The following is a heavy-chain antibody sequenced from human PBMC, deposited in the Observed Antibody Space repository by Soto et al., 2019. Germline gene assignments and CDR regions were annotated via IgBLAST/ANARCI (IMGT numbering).Heavy chain of an antibody. V-gene: IGHV3-33*01. J-gene: IGHJ6*02. CDR3: ARDRHILPGSGMDV. CDR1: GFTFSSYG. Sequence: SLRLSCAASGFTFSSYGMHWVRQAPGKGLEWVAVIWYDGSNKYYADSVKGRFTISRDNSKNTLYLQMNSLRAEDTAVYYCARDRHILPGSGMDVWGQGTTVTVSS. D-gene: IGHD3-9*01. CDR2: IWYDGSNK.